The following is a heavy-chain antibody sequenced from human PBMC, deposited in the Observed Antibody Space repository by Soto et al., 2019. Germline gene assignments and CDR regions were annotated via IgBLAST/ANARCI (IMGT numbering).Heavy chain of an antibody. D-gene: IGHD3-3*01. CDR2: IYYSGST. CDR3: ARWSGYSLFDY. CDR1: GGSISSYY. Sequence: PSETLSLTCTVSGGSISSYYGSWIRQPPGKGLEWIGYIYYSGSTNYNPSLKSRVTISVDTSKNQFSLKLSSVTAADTAVYYCARWSGYSLFDYWGQGTLVTVSS. V-gene: IGHV4-59*01. J-gene: IGHJ4*02.